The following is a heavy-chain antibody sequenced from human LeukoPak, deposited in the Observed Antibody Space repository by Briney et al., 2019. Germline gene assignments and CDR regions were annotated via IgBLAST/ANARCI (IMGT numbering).Heavy chain of an antibody. CDR3: AKGSARSDILTGFNHFDY. CDR1: GFTFSSYG. CDR2: ISYDGSNK. D-gene: IGHD3-9*01. Sequence: GGSLRLSCAASGFTFSSYGMHWVRQAPGKGLEWVAVISYDGSNKYYADSVKGRFTISRDNSKNTLYLQMNSLRAEDTAVYYCAKGSARSDILTGFNHFDYWGQGTLVTVSS. V-gene: IGHV3-30*18. J-gene: IGHJ4*02.